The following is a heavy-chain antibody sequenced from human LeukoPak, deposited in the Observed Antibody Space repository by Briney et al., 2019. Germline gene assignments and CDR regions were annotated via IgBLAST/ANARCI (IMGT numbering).Heavy chain of an antibody. J-gene: IGHJ4*02. CDR1: GFPFSSYE. Sequence: GGPLRLSCAPSGFPFSSYEMNWVRQAPGKALEWVSYISSSSSYIYYADSVKGRFTISRDNAKNSLYLQMNSLRAEDTAVYYCARGEYGSGSYHIDYWGQGTLVTVSS. D-gene: IGHD3-10*01. CDR2: ISSSSSYI. V-gene: IGHV3-21*05. CDR3: ARGEYGSGSYHIDY.